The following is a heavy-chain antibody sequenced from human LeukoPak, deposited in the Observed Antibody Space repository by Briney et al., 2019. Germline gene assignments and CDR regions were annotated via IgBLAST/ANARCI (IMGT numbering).Heavy chain of an antibody. CDR3: ARRVRSTGWYIFDF. J-gene: IGHJ4*02. Sequence: GGSLRLSCAASGFTFSSYWMHWVRQVPGKGLLWVSRISTDGSSITYADSVKGRFTISRDNTKHTLYLQMNSLRVEDTAVYYCARRVRSTGWYIFDFWGRGTLVTVSS. CDR2: ISTDGSSI. D-gene: IGHD6-19*01. CDR1: GFTFSSYW. V-gene: IGHV3-74*01.